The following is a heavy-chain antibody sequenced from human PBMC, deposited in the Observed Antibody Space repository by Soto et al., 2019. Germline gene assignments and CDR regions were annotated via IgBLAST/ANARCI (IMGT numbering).Heavy chain of an antibody. CDR1: GVPISSGGYS. J-gene: IGHJ5*02. D-gene: IGHD3-10*01. CDR3: ARAGGSGPLDDWFDP. Sequence: PSETLSLTCEVSGVPISSGGYSWSWIRQSPGKGLEWMGYIFHSGTTDYNPSLKSRLTISVDRSKNEFSLRLRSVTAADTALYYCARAGGSGPLDDWFDPWGQGTLVTVSS. V-gene: IGHV4-30-2*06. CDR2: IFHSGTT.